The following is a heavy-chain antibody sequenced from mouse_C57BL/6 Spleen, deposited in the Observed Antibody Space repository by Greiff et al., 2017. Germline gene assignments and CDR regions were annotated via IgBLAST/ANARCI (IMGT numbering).Heavy chain of an antibody. CDR1: GFTFSSYG. D-gene: IGHD1-3*01. CDR2: ISSGGSYT. Sequence: DVHLVESGGDLVKPGGSLKLSCAASGFTFSSYGMSWVRQTPDKRLEWVATISSGGSYTYYPDSVKGRFTISRDNAKNTLYLQMSSLKSEDTAMYYCARHNSSMDYWGQGTSVTVSS. CDR3: ARHNSSMDY. V-gene: IGHV5-6*01. J-gene: IGHJ4*01.